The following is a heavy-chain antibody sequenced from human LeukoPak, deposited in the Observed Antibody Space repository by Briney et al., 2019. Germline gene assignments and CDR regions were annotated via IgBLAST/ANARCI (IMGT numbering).Heavy chain of an antibody. CDR1: GFTFSSYA. CDR2: ISYDGSNK. J-gene: IGHJ5*02. V-gene: IGHV3-30-3*01. CDR3: ARVQGNWFDP. Sequence: GRSLRLSCAASGFTFSSYAMRWVRQAPGKGLEWVAVISYDGSNKYYADSVKGRFTISRDNSKNTLYQQMNSLRAEDTAVYYCARVQGNWFDPWGQGTLVTVSS.